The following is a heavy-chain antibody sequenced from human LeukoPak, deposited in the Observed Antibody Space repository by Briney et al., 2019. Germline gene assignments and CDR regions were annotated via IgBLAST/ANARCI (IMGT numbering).Heavy chain of an antibody. J-gene: IGHJ1*01. D-gene: IGHD6-13*01. CDR2: IYYSGST. Sequence: SETLSLTCTVSGGSISSYYWSWIRQPPGKGLEWIGYIYYSGSTNYNPSLKSRVTISVDTSKNQFSLKLSSVTAADTAVYYCARGGSSWYGPYFQHWGQGTLVTVSS. V-gene: IGHV4-59*12. CDR3: ARGGSSWYGPYFQH. CDR1: GGSISSYY.